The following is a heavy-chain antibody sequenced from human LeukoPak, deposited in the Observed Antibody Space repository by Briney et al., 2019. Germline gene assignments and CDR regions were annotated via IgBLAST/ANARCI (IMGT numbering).Heavy chain of an antibody. CDR2: ISYIGST. CDR3: ARDPTTVTKGLDI. CDR1: GDSMNSHY. Sequence: TSETLSLTCTVSGDSMNSHYWSWIRQPPGKGLEWIGYISYIGSTNYNPSLKSRVTISVDTSKNQFSLKLSSVTAADTAVYYCARDPTTVTKGLDIGGKGTMVTVS. J-gene: IGHJ3*02. D-gene: IGHD4-17*01. V-gene: IGHV4-59*11.